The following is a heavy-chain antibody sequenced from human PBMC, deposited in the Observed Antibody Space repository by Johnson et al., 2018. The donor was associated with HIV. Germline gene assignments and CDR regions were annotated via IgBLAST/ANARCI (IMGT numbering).Heavy chain of an antibody. J-gene: IGHJ3*02. Sequence: VQLVESGGGLVQPGGSLRLSCAASGFTFTNYDMHWVRQPTGYGLEWVSAIGSAADTYFPDSVKGRFTISRDTSKNTLSLQLNSLRPDDTAVYYCARRASNTYGAIDIWGQGTVVTVSS. V-gene: IGHV3-13*01. CDR3: ARRASNTYGAIDI. CDR2: IGSAADT. CDR1: GFTFTNYD. D-gene: IGHD2-8*01.